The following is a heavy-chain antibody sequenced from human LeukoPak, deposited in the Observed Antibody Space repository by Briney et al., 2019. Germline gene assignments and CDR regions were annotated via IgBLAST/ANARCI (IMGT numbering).Heavy chain of an antibody. V-gene: IGHV4-39*01. CDR1: GGSISSSSYY. D-gene: IGHD2-2*01. CDR3: AGLSIVVVTVAMGGGAFDI. J-gene: IGHJ3*02. Sequence: PSETLSLTCTVSGGSISSSSYYWGWIRQPPGKGLEWIGSIYYSGSTYYNPSLKSRVTISVDTSKNQFSLKLSSVTAADTAVYDCAGLSIVVVTVAMGGGAFDIWGQGTMVTVSS. CDR2: IYYSGST.